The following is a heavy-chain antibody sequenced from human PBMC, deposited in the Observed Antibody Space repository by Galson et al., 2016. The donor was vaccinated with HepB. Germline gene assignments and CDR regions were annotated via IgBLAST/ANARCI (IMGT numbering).Heavy chain of an antibody. Sequence: SVKVSCKASGYTFIYYYIHWVRQAPGQGPEWMGWINPNSGGTNYAQKFQGRVTLTRDTSINTAYMALCGLRSDDTAVYYCARADWNDGDAFDIWGQGTMVTVSS. V-gene: IGHV1-2*02. J-gene: IGHJ3*02. D-gene: IGHD1-1*01. CDR2: INPNSGGT. CDR1: GYTFIYYY. CDR3: ARADWNDGDAFDI.